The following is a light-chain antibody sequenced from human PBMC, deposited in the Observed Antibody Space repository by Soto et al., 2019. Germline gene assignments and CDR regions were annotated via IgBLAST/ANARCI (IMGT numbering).Light chain of an antibody. CDR2: GAS. Sequence: ETVLTQSPGTLSLSPGERATLSCRASQAIRSNYLAWYRQTPGQAPRLLIYGASNRATGIADRFSGSGSGTDFTLNISRLEPEDLALYYCQQYGSSPWTFGQGTKVEIK. CDR1: QAIRSNY. CDR3: QQYGSSPWT. V-gene: IGKV3-20*01. J-gene: IGKJ1*01.